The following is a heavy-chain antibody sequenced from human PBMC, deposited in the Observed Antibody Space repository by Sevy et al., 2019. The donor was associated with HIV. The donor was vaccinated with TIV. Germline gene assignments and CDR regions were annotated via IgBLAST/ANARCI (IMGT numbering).Heavy chain of an antibody. CDR2: INPNSGGT. D-gene: IGHD4-17*01. V-gene: IGHV1-2*02. J-gene: IGHJ4*02. CDR1: GYTFTAYY. Sequence: ASVKVSCKASGYTFTAYYMHWVRQAPGQGFEWMGWINPNSGGTNYAQRFQGSVTITRDTSISTLYMELSSLRSDDTAVYYCARGRDTTMVTSPPFDYSGQGTMVTVSS. CDR3: ARGRDTTMVTSPPFDY.